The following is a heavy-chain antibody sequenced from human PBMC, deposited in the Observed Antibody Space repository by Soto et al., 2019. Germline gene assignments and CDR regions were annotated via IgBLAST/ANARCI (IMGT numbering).Heavy chain of an antibody. CDR1: GGSISSYY. V-gene: IGHV4-59*08. CDR2: LYYSGST. Sequence: QVQLQESGPGLVKPSETLSLTCTVSGGSISSYYWRWIRQPPGKGLEWIGYLYYSGSTNYNPSLKRRNTISVDKSKIKFPLKMSSVAAADTAVYYCARFNCYFDLWGRGTLVTVSS. CDR3: ARFNCYFDL. J-gene: IGHJ2*01.